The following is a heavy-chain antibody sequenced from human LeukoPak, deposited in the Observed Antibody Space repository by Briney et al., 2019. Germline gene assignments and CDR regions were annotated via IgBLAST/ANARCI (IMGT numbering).Heavy chain of an antibody. Sequence: ASVKVSCKASGGTFSSYAISWVRQAPEQGLEWMGRIIPILGIANYAQKFQGRVTITADKFTTTAYMELSSLRSEDTAVYYCARVVVITTTGAFDYWGRGTLVTVSS. J-gene: IGHJ4*02. CDR1: GGTFSSYA. V-gene: IGHV1-69*04. CDR3: ARVVVITTTGAFDY. D-gene: IGHD3-22*01. CDR2: IIPILGIA.